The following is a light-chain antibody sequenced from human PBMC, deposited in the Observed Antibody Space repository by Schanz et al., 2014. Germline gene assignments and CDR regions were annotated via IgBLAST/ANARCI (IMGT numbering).Light chain of an antibody. CDR2: GAS. CDR3: QHYNNWPRT. J-gene: IGKJ2*01. V-gene: IGKV3-15*01. CDR1: QNIFSN. Sequence: EMVMTQSPATLSVSPGERATLSCRASQNIFSNLAWYQQKSGQAPRLLIFGASTRATGIPARFSGSGSGTEFTLTISSLQSEDVATYYCQHYNNWPRTFGQGTKLEIK.